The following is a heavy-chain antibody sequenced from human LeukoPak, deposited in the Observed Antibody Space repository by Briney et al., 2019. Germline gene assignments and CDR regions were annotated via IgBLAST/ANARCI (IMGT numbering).Heavy chain of an antibody. CDR3: SKDPGKGYFYGMDG. V-gene: IGHV3-23*01. CDR1: GFTFSSYA. D-gene: IGHD4-23*01. Sequence: PGGSLRLSCAASGFTFSSYAMSWVRQAPGKGLEWVSAISGSGGSTYYADSVKGRFTISRDNSKNTLYLQMNSLRGEGTAVYFCSKDPGKGYFYGMDGWGQGNTVTVS. CDR2: ISGSGGST. J-gene: IGHJ6*02.